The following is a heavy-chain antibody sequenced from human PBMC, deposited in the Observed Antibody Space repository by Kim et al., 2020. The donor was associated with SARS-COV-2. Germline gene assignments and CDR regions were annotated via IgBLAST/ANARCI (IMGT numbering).Heavy chain of an antibody. CDR1: GGSISSGSYY. CDR2: IYTSGST. J-gene: IGHJ3*02. CDR3: ARARLSVPGNYDILTGYYKGAVDI. D-gene: IGHD3-9*01. Sequence: SETLSLTCTVSGGSISSGSYYWSWIRQPAGKGLEWIGRIYTSGSTNYNPSLKSRVTISVDTSKNQFSLKLSSVTAADTAVYYCARARLSVPGNYDILTGYYKGAVDIWGQGTMVTVSS. V-gene: IGHV4-61*02.